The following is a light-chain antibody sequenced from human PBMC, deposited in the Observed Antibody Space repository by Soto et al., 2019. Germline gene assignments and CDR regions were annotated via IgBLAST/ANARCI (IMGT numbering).Light chain of an antibody. V-gene: IGKV3-20*01. CDR2: GAS. CDR1: QSVSSSY. CDR3: QQYGSSPWT. Sequence: EIVLTQSPGTLSLSPGERATLSCRAGQSVSSSYLAWYQQKPGQAPRPLIYGASSRAIGIPDRFSGSGSGTDFTLTISRLEPEDFAVYYCQQYGSSPWTFGQGTKVEIK. J-gene: IGKJ1*01.